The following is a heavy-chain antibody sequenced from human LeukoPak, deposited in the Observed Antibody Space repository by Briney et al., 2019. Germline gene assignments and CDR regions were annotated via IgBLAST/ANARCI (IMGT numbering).Heavy chain of an antibody. D-gene: IGHD3-10*01. V-gene: IGHV3-23*01. J-gene: IGHJ4*02. CDR1: GFTLNRYA. CDR3: ARYGSGRYLDY. CDR2: ISGGST. Sequence: GGSLRLSRAASGFTLNRYAMSRVRQAPGKGLEWVSAISGGSTYYADSVQGRFTISRDNSKNTLYLQMDSLRAEDTAIYYCARYGSGRYLDYWGQGTLVTVSS.